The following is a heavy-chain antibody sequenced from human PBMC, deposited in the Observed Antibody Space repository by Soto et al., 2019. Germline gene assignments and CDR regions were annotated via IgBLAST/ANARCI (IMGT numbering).Heavy chain of an antibody. Sequence: PGGSLRLSCAASGFTFSSYGMHWVRQAPGKGLEWVAVIWYDGSNKYYADSVKGRFTISRDNSKNTLYLQMNSLRAEDTAVYYCARVLSDTAMVIGYYYYYYGMDVWGQGTTVTVSS. CDR2: IWYDGSNK. CDR3: ARVLSDTAMVIGYYYYYYGMDV. CDR1: GFTFSSYG. D-gene: IGHD5-18*01. V-gene: IGHV3-33*01. J-gene: IGHJ6*02.